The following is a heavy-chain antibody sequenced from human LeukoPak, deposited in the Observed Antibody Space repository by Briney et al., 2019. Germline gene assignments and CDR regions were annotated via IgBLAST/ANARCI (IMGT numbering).Heavy chain of an antibody. V-gene: IGHV4-59*01. Sequence: SEILSLTCTVSGGSISSYYWSWIRQPPGKGLEWIGYIYYSGSTNYNPSLKSRVTISVDTSKNQFSLKLSSVTAADTAVYYCARVPEMGPIDYWGQGTLVTVSS. CDR2: IYYSGST. D-gene: IGHD2-8*01. J-gene: IGHJ4*02. CDR3: ARVPEMGPIDY. CDR1: GGSISSYY.